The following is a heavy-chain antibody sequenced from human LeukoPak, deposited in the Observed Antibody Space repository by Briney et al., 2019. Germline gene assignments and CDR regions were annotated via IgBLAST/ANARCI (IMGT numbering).Heavy chain of an antibody. CDR2: IWYDGTNK. CDR1: GFTFSSYG. J-gene: IGHJ4*02. V-gene: IGHV3-33*01. D-gene: IGHD1-26*01. Sequence: PGRSLRLSCAASGFTFSSYGMHWVRQAPGKGLEWVAVIWYDGTNKYYADSVKGRSTISRDNAKNSLYLQMNSLGAEDTAVYYCARGRYSGSLVPFDYWGQGTLVTVSS. CDR3: ARGRYSGSLVPFDY.